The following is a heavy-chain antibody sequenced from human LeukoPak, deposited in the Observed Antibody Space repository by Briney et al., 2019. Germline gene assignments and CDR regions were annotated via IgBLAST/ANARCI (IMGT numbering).Heavy chain of an antibody. D-gene: IGHD3-10*01. V-gene: IGHV3-7*03. CDR3: AARKVRGVWFYLDY. CDR1: GFTFSSYW. J-gene: IGHJ4*02. Sequence: GGSLRLSCAAPGFTFSSYWMSWVRQAPGKGLEWVANINKDGGEKYYVDSVKGRFTISRDNAKNSLYLQMNSLRADDTAVYFCAARKVRGVWFYLDYWGQGTLVTVSS. CDR2: INKDGGEK.